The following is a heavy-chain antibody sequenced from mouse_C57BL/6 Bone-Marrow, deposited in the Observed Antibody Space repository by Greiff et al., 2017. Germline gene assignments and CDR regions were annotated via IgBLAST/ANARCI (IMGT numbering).Heavy chain of an antibody. J-gene: IGHJ2*01. Sequence: QVQLKQPGAELVRPGSSVKLSCKASGYTFTSYWMHWVKQRPIQGLEWIGNIDPSDSETHYNQKFKNKATLTVDKSSSKAYMELSTLTSEVSAVYFSARGGSIYDYFDYWGQGTTLTVSS. CDR3: ARGGSIYDYFDY. CDR2: IDPSDSET. D-gene: IGHD1-1*01. CDR1: GYTFTSYW. V-gene: IGHV1-52*01.